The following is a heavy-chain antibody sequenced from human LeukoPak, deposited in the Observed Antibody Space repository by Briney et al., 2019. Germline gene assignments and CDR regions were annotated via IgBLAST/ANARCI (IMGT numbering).Heavy chain of an antibody. J-gene: IGHJ3*02. CDR2: ISGSGGST. V-gene: IGHV3-23*01. CDR1: GFTFVNYA. CDR3: GKDLVDAFDI. D-gene: IGHD2-2*01. Sequence: GGSLRLSCAASGFTFVNYAMSWVRQAPGKGLEWVSTISGSGGSTYYADSVKGRFTISRDNSKNTLHLQMNSLRADDTAVYYCGKDLVDAFDIWGQRTMVTVSS.